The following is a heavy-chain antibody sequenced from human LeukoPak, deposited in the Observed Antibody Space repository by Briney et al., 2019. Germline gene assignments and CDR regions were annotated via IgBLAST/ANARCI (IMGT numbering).Heavy chain of an antibody. J-gene: IGHJ4*02. CDR3: AKSAYYDASGYYREYYFDY. D-gene: IGHD3-22*01. CDR1: GFSFSNYA. CDR2: ISGSGGST. Sequence: GGSLRLSCVSSGFSFSNYAMSWVRQAPGKGLEWVSSISGSGGSTHYADSMKGRFTISRDKTKNTLYLQMNSLRAEDTAVYYCAKSAYYDASGYYREYYFDYWGQGTLVTVSS. V-gene: IGHV3-23*01.